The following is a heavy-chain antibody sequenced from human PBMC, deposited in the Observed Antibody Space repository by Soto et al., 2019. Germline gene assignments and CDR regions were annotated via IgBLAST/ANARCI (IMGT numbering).Heavy chain of an antibody. D-gene: IGHD3-10*01. V-gene: IGHV3-33*01. CDR1: GFTFSTYG. J-gene: IGHJ4*02. CDR3: ARDLGAFNYGSAYFDY. Sequence: WGSLLVSCAPSGFTFSTYGMRWVGQAPGKGLEWVAVIWYDGSNQYYADSVKGRFTISRDNSKNMLYLQMNSLRAEDTAVYYCARDLGAFNYGSAYFDYWGQGTTVTVSS. CDR2: IWYDGSNQ.